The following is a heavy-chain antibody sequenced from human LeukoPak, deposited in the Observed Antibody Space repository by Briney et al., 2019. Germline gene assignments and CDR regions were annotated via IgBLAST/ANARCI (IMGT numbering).Heavy chain of an antibody. CDR3: ARALQSGLSTVTTAGDY. V-gene: IGHV1-46*01. Sequence: ASVKVSFKASGYTFTGYYMHWVRQAPGQGLEWMGIINPSGGSTSYAQKFQGRVTMTRDMSTSTVYMELSSLRSEDTAVYYCARALQSGLSTVTTAGDYWGQGTLVTVSS. CDR1: GYTFTGYY. CDR2: INPSGGST. J-gene: IGHJ4*02. D-gene: IGHD4-17*01.